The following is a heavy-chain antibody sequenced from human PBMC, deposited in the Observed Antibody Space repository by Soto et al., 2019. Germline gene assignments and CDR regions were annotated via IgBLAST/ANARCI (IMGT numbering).Heavy chain of an antibody. CDR3: ARGGVLRYFDWLSLLYYYYCGMDV. CDR2: IYYSGST. J-gene: IGHJ6*02. V-gene: IGHV4-39*01. CDR1: GGSISSSSYY. D-gene: IGHD3-9*01. Sequence: PSETLSLTCTVSGGSISSSSYYWGWIRQPPGKGLEWIGSIYYSGSTYYNPSLKSRVTISVDTSKNQFSLKLSSVTAADTAVYYCARGGVLRYFDWLSLLYYYYCGMDVWGQGTTVTVSS.